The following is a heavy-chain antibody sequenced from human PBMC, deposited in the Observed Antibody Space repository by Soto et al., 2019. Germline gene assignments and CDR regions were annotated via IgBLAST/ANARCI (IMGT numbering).Heavy chain of an antibody. CDR2: IWYDGSNK. CDR3: ARGPDYDFWSGIPPVW. Sequence: PGGSLRLSCAASGFTFSSYGMHWVRQAPGKGLEWVAVIWYDGSNKYYADSVKGRFTISRDNSKNTLYLQMNSLRAEDTAVYYCARGPDYDFWSGIPPVWWGQGTLVTVSS. J-gene: IGHJ4*02. CDR1: GFTFSSYG. D-gene: IGHD3-3*01. V-gene: IGHV3-33*01.